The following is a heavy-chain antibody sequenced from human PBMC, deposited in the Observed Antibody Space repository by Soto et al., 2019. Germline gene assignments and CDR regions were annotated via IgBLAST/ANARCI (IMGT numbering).Heavy chain of an antibody. V-gene: IGHV3-15*01. D-gene: IGHD2-21*01. CDR1: GFSFSDAW. J-gene: IGHJ4*01. CDR3: TADRRGGHGGHYHQFDY. CDR2: IKTRPEGATT. Sequence: PGGSLRLSCAASGFSFSDAWMSWVRQTPGKGLEWVGRIKTRPEGATTDYAAPVKYRFTVSRDDSRNTLFLHMSSLETADTAVYYCTADRRGGHGGHYHQFDYWGQGTLVTVYS.